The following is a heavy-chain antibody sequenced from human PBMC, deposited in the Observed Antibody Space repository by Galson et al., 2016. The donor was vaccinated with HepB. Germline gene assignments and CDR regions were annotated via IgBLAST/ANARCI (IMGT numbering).Heavy chain of an antibody. CDR1: GFTFSNYY. D-gene: IGHD1-26*01. Sequence: SLRLSCAASGFTFSNYYMSWIRQASGKGLEWVAYISPSTTHINYADSVMGRFTVSRDNAKNSLYLQMTSLGAEDTAVYYCASPSGRCSVHTFDLWGQGTMVTGSS. CDR2: ISPSTTHI. CDR3: ASPSGRCSVHTFDL. V-gene: IGHV3-11*06. J-gene: IGHJ3*01.